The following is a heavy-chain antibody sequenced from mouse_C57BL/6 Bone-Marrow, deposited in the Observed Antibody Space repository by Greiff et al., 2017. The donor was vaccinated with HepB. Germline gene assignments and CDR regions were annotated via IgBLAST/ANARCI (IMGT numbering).Heavy chain of an antibody. D-gene: IGHD2-4*01. J-gene: IGHJ4*01. Sequence: EVKLMESEGGLVQPGSSMKLSCTASGFTFSDYYMAWVRQVPEKGLEWVANINYDGSSTYYLDSLKSRFIISRDNAKNILYLQMSSLKSEDTATYYCAREGVYYDPVGYAMDYWGQGTSVTVSS. V-gene: IGHV5-16*01. CDR1: GFTFSDYY. CDR2: INYDGSST. CDR3: AREGVYYDPVGYAMDY.